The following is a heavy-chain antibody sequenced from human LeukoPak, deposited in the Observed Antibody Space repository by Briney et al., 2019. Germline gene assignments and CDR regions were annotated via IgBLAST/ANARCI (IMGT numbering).Heavy chain of an antibody. CDR2: IHYSGDT. CDR1: GVSISSYY. CDR3: ARGSGCHGS. D-gene: IGHD6-19*01. J-gene: IGHJ5*02. Sequence: PAETLSLTCSASGVSISSYYWTWVRQPPGKGLEWIGNIHYSGDTNHNPSLKSRVTISLDTSRNQFSLKLTSLTAAGTAVYYWARGSGCHGSWGEGTLVTVSS. V-gene: IGHV4-59*08.